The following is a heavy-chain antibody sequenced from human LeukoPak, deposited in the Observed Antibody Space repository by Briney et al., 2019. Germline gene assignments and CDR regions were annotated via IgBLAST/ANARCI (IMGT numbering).Heavy chain of an antibody. CDR3: ARYYGSGMGYYMDV. V-gene: IGHV1-69*05. CDR2: IIPIFGTA. Sequence: GASVKVSCKASGGTFGSYAISWVRPAPGQGLEWMGGIIPIFGTASYAQKFQGRVTITTDESTSTAYMELSSLRSDDTAVYYCARYYGSGMGYYMDVWGKGTTVTVSS. J-gene: IGHJ6*03. D-gene: IGHD3-10*01. CDR1: GGTFGSYA.